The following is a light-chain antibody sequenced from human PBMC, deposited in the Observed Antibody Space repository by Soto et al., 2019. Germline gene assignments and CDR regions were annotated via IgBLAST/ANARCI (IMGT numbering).Light chain of an antibody. CDR3: QQYNKWPLT. CDR2: GAS. CDR1: QRVSSN. V-gene: IGKV3-15*01. Sequence: EIVMTQSPATLSVSPGERATLSCRASQRVSSNLAWDQQKPGQSPRLLIYGASTRATGIPARFSGRGSGTEFTLTISSLQSEDFAVYYCQQYNKWPLTFGQGTKVEIK. J-gene: IGKJ1*01.